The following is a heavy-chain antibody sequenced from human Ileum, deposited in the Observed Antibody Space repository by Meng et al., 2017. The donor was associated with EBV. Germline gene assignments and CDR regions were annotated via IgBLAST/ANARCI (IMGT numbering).Heavy chain of an antibody. J-gene: IGHJ4*02. CDR2: IYGDDKT. Sequence: VELLESGGGWVHPGGSLRVSCAASGFSVGTNYMTWVRQAPGKGLEWVSLIYGDDKTHYADSVKGRFTISRDTSKNTLYLQMNSLRVEDTAVYFCARDGELVTGKKLDDFWGQGTLVTVSS. V-gene: IGHV3-53*01. CDR1: GFSVGTNY. D-gene: IGHD3-10*01. CDR3: ARDGELVTGKKLDDF.